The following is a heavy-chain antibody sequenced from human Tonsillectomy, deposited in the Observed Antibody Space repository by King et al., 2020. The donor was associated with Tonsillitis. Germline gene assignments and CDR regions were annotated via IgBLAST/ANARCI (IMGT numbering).Heavy chain of an antibody. CDR3: AKEEVGFDY. Sequence: VQLVESGGGVVQPGRSLRLSCAASGFTFSSYAIHWVRQAPGKGLELVAVISYDGIIKYYADSGKGRFTISRDNSKNTLYLQMNSLRTEDTAVYYCAKEEVGFDYWGQGTLVTVSS. CDR2: ISYDGIIK. J-gene: IGHJ4*02. V-gene: IGHV3-30*18. CDR1: GFTFSSYA.